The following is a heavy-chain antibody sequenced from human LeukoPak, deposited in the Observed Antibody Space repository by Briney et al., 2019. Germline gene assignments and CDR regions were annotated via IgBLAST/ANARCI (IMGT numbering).Heavy chain of an antibody. CDR3: ARHTPVDIVVVVAADLPRALDY. V-gene: IGHV4-39*01. CDR2: IYYSGST. CDR1: GGSISSSSYQ. J-gene: IGHJ4*02. D-gene: IGHD2-15*01. Sequence: SETLSLTCTVSGGSISSSSYQWGWIRQPPGKGLEWIGSIYYSGSTYYNPSLKSRVTISVDTSKNQFSLKLSSVTAADTAVYYCARHTPVDIVVVVAADLPRALDYWGQGTLVTVSS.